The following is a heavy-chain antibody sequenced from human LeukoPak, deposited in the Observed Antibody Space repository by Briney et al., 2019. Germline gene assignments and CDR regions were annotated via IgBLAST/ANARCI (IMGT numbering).Heavy chain of an antibody. J-gene: IGHJ4*02. CDR1: GGTFSSYA. CDR3: AREYYDILTGYYNDY. V-gene: IGHV1-69*13. D-gene: IGHD3-9*01. CDR2: IIPIFGTA. Sequence: SVKVSCKASGGTFSSYAISWVRQAPGQGLEWMGGIIPIFGTANYAQKFQGRVTITADESTSTAYMELSSLRSEDTAEYYCAREYYDILTGYYNDYWGQGTLVTVSS.